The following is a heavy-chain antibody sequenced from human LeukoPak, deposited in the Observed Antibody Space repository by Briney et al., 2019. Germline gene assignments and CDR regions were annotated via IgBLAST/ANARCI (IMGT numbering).Heavy chain of an antibody. CDR1: GFTFSSYG. CDR2: IRYDGSNK. Sequence: GGSLRLSCAASGFTFSSYGMHWVRQAPGKGLEWVAFIRYDGSNKYYADSVKGRFTISRDNSKNTLYLQMNSLRAEDTAVYYCAKDMITAPFFDIWGQGTLVTVSS. V-gene: IGHV3-30*02. D-gene: IGHD3-16*01. J-gene: IGHJ4*02. CDR3: AKDMITAPFFDI.